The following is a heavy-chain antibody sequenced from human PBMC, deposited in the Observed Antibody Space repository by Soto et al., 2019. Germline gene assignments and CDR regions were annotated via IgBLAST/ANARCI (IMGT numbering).Heavy chain of an antibody. CDR1: GCTFSSYA. CDR2: IIPIFGTA. V-gene: IGHV1-69*13. Sequence: SVKVSCKASGCTFSSYAISWVRQAPGQGLEWMGGIIPIFGTANYAQKFQGRVTITADESASTAYVELSSLRAEDTAVYYCARVRWHTATYGMGVWGQGTTVTVSS. J-gene: IGHJ6*02. D-gene: IGHD5-18*01. CDR3: ARVRWHTATYGMGV.